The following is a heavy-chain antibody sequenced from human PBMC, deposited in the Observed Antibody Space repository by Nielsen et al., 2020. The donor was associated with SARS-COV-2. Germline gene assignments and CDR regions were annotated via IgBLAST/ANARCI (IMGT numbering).Heavy chain of an antibody. V-gene: IGHV3-21*04. Sequence: GGSLRLSCAASGFTFSSYSMNWVRQAPGKGLEWVSSISSSSSYIYYADSVKGRFTISRDNAKNSLYLQMNSLRAEDTAVYYCARDVDYYDSSGYWDYWGQGTLVTVSS. CDR2: ISSSSSYI. J-gene: IGHJ4*02. D-gene: IGHD3-22*01. CDR1: GFTFSSYS. CDR3: ARDVDYYDSSGYWDY.